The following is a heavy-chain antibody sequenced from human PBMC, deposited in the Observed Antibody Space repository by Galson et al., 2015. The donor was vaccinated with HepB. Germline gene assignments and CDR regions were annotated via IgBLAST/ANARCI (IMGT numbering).Heavy chain of an antibody. CDR1: GFTFSSYG. CDR3: AKDPRPYYGKAGPPAYFDY. Sequence: SLRLSCAASGFTFSSYGMHWVRQAPGKGLEWVAVISYDGSNKYYADSVKGRFTNSRDNSKNTLYLQMNSLRAEDTAVYYCAKDPRPYYGKAGPPAYFDYWGQGTLVTVSS. CDR2: ISYDGSNK. V-gene: IGHV3-30*18. D-gene: IGHD3-10*01. J-gene: IGHJ4*02.